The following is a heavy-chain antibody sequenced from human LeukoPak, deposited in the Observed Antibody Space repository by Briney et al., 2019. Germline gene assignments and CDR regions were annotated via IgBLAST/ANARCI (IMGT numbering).Heavy chain of an antibody. CDR3: ATGRGYSYGFDY. V-gene: IGHV1-2*02. D-gene: IGHD5-18*01. CDR1: GYTFTGYY. Sequence: ASVKVSCKASGYTFTGYYMHWVRQAPGQGLEWMGWIYPNSGGTNYAQKFQGGVTVTRDTSISTAYMQLSRLRSDDTAVYYCATGRGYSYGFDYWGQGTLVTVSS. J-gene: IGHJ4*02. CDR2: IYPNSGGT.